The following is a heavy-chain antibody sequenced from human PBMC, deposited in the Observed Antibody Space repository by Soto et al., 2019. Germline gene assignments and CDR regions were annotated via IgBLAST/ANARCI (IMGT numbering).Heavy chain of an antibody. CDR3: ARGPPVRVVPGDVDP. J-gene: IGHJ5*02. V-gene: IGHV1-8*01. CDR1: GYTFPSYD. CDR2: MNPNSGNT. D-gene: IGHD2-2*01. Sequence: ASVKVSCKASGYTFPSYDINWVRQATGQGLEGMGWMNPNSGNTGYAQKFQGRVTMTRNTSISTAYMELSSLRSEDTAVYYCARGPPVRVVPGDVDPWGQGTLVTVSS.